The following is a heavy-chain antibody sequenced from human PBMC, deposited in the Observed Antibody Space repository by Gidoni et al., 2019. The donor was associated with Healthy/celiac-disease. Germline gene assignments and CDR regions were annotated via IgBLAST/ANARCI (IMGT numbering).Heavy chain of an antibody. J-gene: IGHJ4*02. CDR1: GFTFSRYA. CDR2: ISYDGSNK. V-gene: IGHV3-30*04. D-gene: IGHD5-18*01. CDR3: ARAKSPDTAMALLTAY. Sequence: QVQLVESGGGVVQPGRSRRLSWSASGFTFSRYAMHWVRQAPGKGLEWVAVISYDGSNKYYADSVKGRFTISRDNSKNTLYLQMNSLRAEDTAVYYCARAKSPDTAMALLTAYWGQGTLVTVSS.